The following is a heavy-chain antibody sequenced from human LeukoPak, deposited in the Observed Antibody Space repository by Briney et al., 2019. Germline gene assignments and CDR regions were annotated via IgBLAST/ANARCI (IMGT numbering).Heavy chain of an antibody. D-gene: IGHD5-18*01. CDR1: GFTFSNYW. V-gene: IGHV3-74*01. CDR2: INTDGRST. CDR3: AQEQGFSYYYLDY. Sequence: AGTLSLSCAASGFTFSNYWMHWVRQAPGKGLVWVSRINTDGRSTSDAGSVKGRFTISRDNSKNTVYLQMSSLSAEDTAIYYCAQEQGFSYYYLDYWGQGILVTVS. J-gene: IGHJ4*02.